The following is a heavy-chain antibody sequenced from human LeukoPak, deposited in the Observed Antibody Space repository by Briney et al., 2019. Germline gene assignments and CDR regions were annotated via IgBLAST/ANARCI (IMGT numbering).Heavy chain of an antibody. CDR2: ISSSSSYI. CDR3: ARGASSTSFYMDV. Sequence: GGSLRLSCAASGFTFSGYIMNWVRQAPGKGLEWVSSISSSSSYIYYADSVKGRFTISRDNAKNSLYLQMNSLRAEDTAVYYCARGASSTSFYMDVWGKETTVTVSS. D-gene: IGHD2-2*01. V-gene: IGHV3-21*01. J-gene: IGHJ6*03. CDR1: GFTFSGYI.